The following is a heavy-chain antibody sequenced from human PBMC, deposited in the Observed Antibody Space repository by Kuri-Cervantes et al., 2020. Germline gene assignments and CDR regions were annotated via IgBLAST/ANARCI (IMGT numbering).Heavy chain of an antibody. Sequence: ESLKISCAVYGGSFSGYYWSWIRQPPGKGLEWIGEINHSGSTNYNPSLKSRVTISVDTSKNQFSLKLSSVTAADTAVYYCARGSRSWFDVTIDYWGQGTLVTVSS. V-gene: IGHV4-34*01. D-gene: IGHD3-10*01. J-gene: IGHJ4*02. CDR2: INHSGST. CDR1: GGSFSGYY. CDR3: ARGSRSWFDVTIDY.